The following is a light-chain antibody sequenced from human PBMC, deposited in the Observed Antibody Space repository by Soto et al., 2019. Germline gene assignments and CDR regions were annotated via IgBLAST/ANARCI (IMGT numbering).Light chain of an antibody. J-gene: IGKJ5*01. V-gene: IGKV1-5*03. CDR1: QSISSW. Sequence: DIQMTQSPSTLSASVGDRVTITCRASQSISSWLAWYQQKPGKAPKLLVYKASNLESAFPSRFCGSGSGTESTFTISSLQPDGFATYYCQQCNSYPITVGQETRVEIK. CDR3: QQCNSYPIT. CDR2: KAS.